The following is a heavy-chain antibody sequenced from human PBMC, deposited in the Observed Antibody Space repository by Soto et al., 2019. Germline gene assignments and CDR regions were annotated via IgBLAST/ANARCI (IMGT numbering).Heavy chain of an antibody. V-gene: IGHV1-3*01. D-gene: IGHD1-1*01. CDR3: ARWVGGNYFHY. Sequence: GASVKVSCKASGYTFTNYAMHWVRQAPGQRLEWMGWINAGNGNTKYSQKFQGRVTVTRDTSASTAYMELRSLRSEDTAVYFCARWVGGNYFHYWGQGTLVTVSS. CDR1: GYTFTNYA. CDR2: INAGNGNT. J-gene: IGHJ4*02.